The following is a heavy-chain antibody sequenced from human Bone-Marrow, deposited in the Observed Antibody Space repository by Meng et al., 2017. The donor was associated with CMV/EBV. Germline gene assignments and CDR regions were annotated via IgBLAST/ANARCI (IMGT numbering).Heavy chain of an antibody. CDR1: GFTFSNAW. CDR2: IRSKTDGGTT. V-gene: IGHV3-15*01. D-gene: IGHD2/OR15-2a*01. J-gene: IGHJ4*02. CDR3: RTVSPRD. Sequence: GESLKISCAASGFTFSNAWMTWVRQAPGKGLEWVGRIRSKTDGGTTDYSALVQGRFTISRDGSKNTLYLQMNSLKTEDTAVYYCRTVSPRDWGQGTLVTVSS.